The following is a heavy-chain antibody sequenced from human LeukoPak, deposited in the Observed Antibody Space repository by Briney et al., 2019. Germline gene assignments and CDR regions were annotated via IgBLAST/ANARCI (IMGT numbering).Heavy chain of an antibody. CDR1: GGSFSGYY. CDR2: INHSGST. CDR3: ARGKGFTYYYGSGSHPRVWFDP. D-gene: IGHD3-10*01. Sequence: SSETLSLTCAVYGGSFSGYYWSWIRQPPGKGLEWIGEINHSGSTNYNPSLKSRVTISVDTSKNQFSLKLSSVTAADTAVYYCARGKGFTYYYGSGSHPRVWFDPWGQGTLVTVSS. V-gene: IGHV4-34*01. J-gene: IGHJ5*02.